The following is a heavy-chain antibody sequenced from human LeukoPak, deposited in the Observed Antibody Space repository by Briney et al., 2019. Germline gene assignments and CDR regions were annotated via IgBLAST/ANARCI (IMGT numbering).Heavy chain of an antibody. V-gene: IGHV4-31*03. J-gene: IGHJ3*02. CDR1: DGSISSGGYY. CDR3: ARAGPSDYYDSSGYYPDAFDI. D-gene: IGHD3-22*01. CDR2: IYYSGST. Sequence: PSQTLSLTCTVSDGSISSGGYYWSWIRQHPGKGLEWIGYIYYSGSTYYNPSLKSRVTISVDTSKNQFSLKLSSVTAADTAVYYCARAGPSDYYDSSGYYPDAFDIWGQGTMVTVSS.